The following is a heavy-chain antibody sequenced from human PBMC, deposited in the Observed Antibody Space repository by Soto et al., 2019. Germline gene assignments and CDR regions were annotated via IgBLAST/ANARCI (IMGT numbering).Heavy chain of an antibody. Sequence: SETLSLTCTVSGGPITPNYWSWIRQSPGKGLEWIGYIYYAGTTSYNPSLKSRVTISLETSKGQFSLKLSSVTAADTAVYYCARRYGGTFDYWGQGTLVTVSS. CDR3: ARRYGGTFDY. CDR1: GGPITPNY. V-gene: IGHV4-59*08. CDR2: IYYAGTT. D-gene: IGHD2-15*01. J-gene: IGHJ4*02.